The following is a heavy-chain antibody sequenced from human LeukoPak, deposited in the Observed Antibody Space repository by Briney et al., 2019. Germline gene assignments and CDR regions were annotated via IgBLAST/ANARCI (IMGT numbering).Heavy chain of an antibody. CDR1: GFTFSSYS. D-gene: IGHD3-9*01. V-gene: IGHV3-21*01. J-gene: IGHJ4*02. CDR3: ARDFELRYFDWLPTRDPGFDY. Sequence: GGSLRLSCAASGFTFSSYSMNWVRQAPGKGLEWVSSISSSSSYIYYADSVKGRFTISRDNAKNSLYLQMNSLRAEDTAVYYCARDFELRYFDWLPTRDPGFDYWGQGTLVTVSS. CDR2: ISSSSSYI.